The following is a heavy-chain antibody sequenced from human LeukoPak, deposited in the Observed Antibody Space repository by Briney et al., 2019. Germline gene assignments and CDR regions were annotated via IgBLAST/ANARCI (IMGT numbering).Heavy chain of an antibody. CDR2: IWYDGSNK. Sequence: GGSLRLSCAASGFTFSSYGMHWVRQAPGKGLEWVAVIWYDGSNKYYADSVKGRFTISRDNSKNTLYLQMNSLRAEDTAVYYCARDHYDIRDYYYYYGMDVWGQGTTVTVSS. D-gene: IGHD3-9*01. CDR1: GFTFSSYG. J-gene: IGHJ6*02. CDR3: ARDHYDIRDYYYYYGMDV. V-gene: IGHV3-30*19.